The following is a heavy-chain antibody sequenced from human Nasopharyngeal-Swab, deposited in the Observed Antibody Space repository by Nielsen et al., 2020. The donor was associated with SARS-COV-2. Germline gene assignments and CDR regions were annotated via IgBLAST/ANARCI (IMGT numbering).Heavy chain of an antibody. V-gene: IGHV3-7*01. Sequence: GRSLKISCAASGLSYTNYWTSWVCQAPGKGLEWVASINQDGSEKYFVDSVKGRFTISRDNAKNSVHLEMNNLRAEDTAVYYCARDSGWFDPWGQGTLVTVSS. D-gene: IGHD7-27*01. CDR1: GLSYTNYW. J-gene: IGHJ5*02. CDR2: INQDGSEK. CDR3: ARDSGWFDP.